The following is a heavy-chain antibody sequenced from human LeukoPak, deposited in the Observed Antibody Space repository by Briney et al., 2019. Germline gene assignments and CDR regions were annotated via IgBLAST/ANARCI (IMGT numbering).Heavy chain of an antibody. CDR3: VADEYVWGSYRSDY. Sequence: SETLSLTCTVSGGSISSSSYYWGWIRQPPGKGLEWIGSIYYSGSTYYNPSLKSRVTISVDTSKNQFSLKLSSVTAADTAVYYCVADEYVWGSYRSDYWGQGTLVTVSS. J-gene: IGHJ4*02. CDR2: IYYSGST. V-gene: IGHV4-39*01. CDR1: GGSISSSSYY. D-gene: IGHD3-16*02.